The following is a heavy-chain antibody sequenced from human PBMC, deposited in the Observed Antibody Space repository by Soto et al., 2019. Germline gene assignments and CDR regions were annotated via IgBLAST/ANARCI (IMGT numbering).Heavy chain of an antibody. D-gene: IGHD3-3*01. CDR1: GGSFSGYY. Sequence: SETLSLTCAVYGGSFSGYYWSWIRQPPGKGLEWIGEINHSGSTNYNPSLKSRVTISVDTSKNQFSLKLSSVTAADTAVYYCARLRITIFGVVRPVWGMDAWGQGTTVTVSS. J-gene: IGHJ6*02. V-gene: IGHV4-34*01. CDR3: ARLRITIFGVVRPVWGMDA. CDR2: INHSGST.